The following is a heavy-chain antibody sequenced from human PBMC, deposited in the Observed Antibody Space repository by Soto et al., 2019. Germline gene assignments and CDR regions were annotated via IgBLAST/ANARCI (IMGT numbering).Heavy chain of an antibody. Sequence: GGSLRLSCAASGFTFSSYSLNLVRQAPGKGLEWVSSISSSSSYIYYADSVKGRFTISRDNAKNSLYLQMNSLRAEDTAVYYCARDKAAGLYYYGIDVWGQGTKVTVSS. CDR2: ISSSSSYI. V-gene: IGHV3-21*01. J-gene: IGHJ6*02. CDR3: ARDKAAGLYYYGIDV. D-gene: IGHD6-13*01. CDR1: GFTFSSYS.